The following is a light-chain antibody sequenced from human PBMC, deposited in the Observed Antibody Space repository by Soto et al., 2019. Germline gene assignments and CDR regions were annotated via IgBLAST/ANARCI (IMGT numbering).Light chain of an antibody. CDR2: DDN. CDR1: SSNIGDNY. CDR3: ATWDSSLSAGV. V-gene: IGLV1-51*01. Sequence: QSVLTQPPSVSAAPGQTVTISCSGSSSNIGDNYVSWYQQLPGTAPKLLIYDDNKRPSGIPDRFSGSKSATSATLGITGLQTGDEADYYCATWDSSLSAGVFGGGTKLTVL. J-gene: IGLJ3*02.